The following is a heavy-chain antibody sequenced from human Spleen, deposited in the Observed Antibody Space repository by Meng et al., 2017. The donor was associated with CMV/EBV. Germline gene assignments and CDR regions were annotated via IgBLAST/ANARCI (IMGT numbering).Heavy chain of an antibody. CDR2: IGVDGDV. D-gene: IGHD6-13*01. Sequence: LKISCAASGFTFSSYDMHWVRQVTGKGLEWVSAIGVDGDVYYPGSVKGRFTISREDAKNSLYLQMNSLRVGDTAMYYCARGGSSSLIDYWGQGTLVTVSS. J-gene: IGHJ4*02. CDR1: GFTFSSYD. V-gene: IGHV3-13*01. CDR3: ARGGSSSLIDY.